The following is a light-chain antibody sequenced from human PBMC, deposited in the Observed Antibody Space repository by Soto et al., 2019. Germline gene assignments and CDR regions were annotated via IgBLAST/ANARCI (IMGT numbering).Light chain of an antibody. Sequence: QSVLTQPPSASGSPGQSVTISCTGTSSDVGGYNNVSWYQQHPGKAPKLMIYEVSKRPSGVPDRFSGSKSGNTASLTVSGLQAEDEADYYCRSYAGSNNFVVFGGGTKLTVL. V-gene: IGLV2-8*01. J-gene: IGLJ2*01. CDR1: SSDVGGYNN. CDR2: EVS. CDR3: RSYAGSNNFVV.